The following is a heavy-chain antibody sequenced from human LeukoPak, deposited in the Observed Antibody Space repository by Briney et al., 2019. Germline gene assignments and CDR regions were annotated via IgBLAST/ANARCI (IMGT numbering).Heavy chain of an antibody. V-gene: IGHV1-69*13. CDR1: GGTFSSYA. J-gene: IGHJ4*02. CDR3: ARDKTTDYYGSGSLDY. D-gene: IGHD3-10*01. Sequence: SVKVSCKACGGTFSSYAISWVRQAPGQGLEWMGGIIPIFGTANYAQKFQGRVTITADESTGTAYMELSSLRSEDTAVYYCARDKTTDYYGSGSLDYWGQGTLVTVST. CDR2: IIPIFGTA.